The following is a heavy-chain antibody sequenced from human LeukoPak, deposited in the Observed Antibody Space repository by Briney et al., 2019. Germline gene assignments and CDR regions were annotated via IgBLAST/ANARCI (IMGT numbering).Heavy chain of an antibody. CDR3: ARDTAYCGGDCYSSALDI. Sequence: GGSLRLSCEASGFTFDDYAMSWVRQVPGKGLEWVSGINWNAARKGYADSVKGRFTISRDNAKNSLYLQMTSLRTDDTALYYCARDTAYCGGDCYSSALDIWGQGTMVTVSS. J-gene: IGHJ3*02. V-gene: IGHV3-20*04. CDR2: INWNAARK. CDR1: GFTFDDYA. D-gene: IGHD2-21*02.